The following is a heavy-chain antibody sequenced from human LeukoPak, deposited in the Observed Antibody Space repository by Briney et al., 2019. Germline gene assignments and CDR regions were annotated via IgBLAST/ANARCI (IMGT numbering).Heavy chain of an antibody. V-gene: IGHV1-46*01. CDR3: ARAGYGSGSYTGDAFDI. J-gene: IGHJ3*02. D-gene: IGHD3-10*01. Sequence: ASMKVSCKTSGYTFTGYYMHWVRQAPGQGLEWMGIINPSGGSTSYAQKFQGRVTMTRDMSTSTVYMELSSLRSEDTAVYYCARAGYGSGSYTGDAFDIWGQGTMVTVSS. CDR1: GYTFTGYY. CDR2: INPSGGST.